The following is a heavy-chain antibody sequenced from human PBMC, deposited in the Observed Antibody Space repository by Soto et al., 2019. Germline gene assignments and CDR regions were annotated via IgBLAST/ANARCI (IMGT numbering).Heavy chain of an antibody. J-gene: IGHJ4*02. CDR3: ARRMTLVG. CDR2: IDPDDSHT. CDR1: GDSFATYW. D-gene: IGHD2-15*01. V-gene: IGHV5-10-1*01. Sequence: GESLKISCQGSGDSFATYWINWVRQMPGKGLEWMGRIDPDDSHTNYSPSLQGHVTISVDKSINTAYLHWNSLKASDNAMYYCARRMTLVGWGQGTLVTVSS.